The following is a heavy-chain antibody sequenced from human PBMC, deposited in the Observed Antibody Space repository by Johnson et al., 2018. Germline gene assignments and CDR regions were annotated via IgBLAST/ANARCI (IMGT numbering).Heavy chain of an antibody. CDR1: GFTFSIYS. J-gene: IGHJ3*02. CDR2: ISSSSVYI. V-gene: IGHV3-21*01. D-gene: IGHD3-16*01. Sequence: EVQLVESGGGLVKPGGSLRLSCAASGFTFSIYSMNWVRQAPGKGLEWVSCISSSSVYIFYADSVKGRFTISRDNAKNSLYLQMNSLRAEDTVVYYCASADRSVYYGTDAFDIWGQGTLVTVSS. CDR3: ASADRSVYYGTDAFDI.